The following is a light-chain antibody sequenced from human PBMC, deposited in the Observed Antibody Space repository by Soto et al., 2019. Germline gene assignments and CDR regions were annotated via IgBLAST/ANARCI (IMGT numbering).Light chain of an antibody. CDR3: QQSYSTPRT. V-gene: IGKV1-39*01. CDR1: QSISSW. Sequence: DIQMTQSPSTLSASVGDRVTITCRASQSISSWLAWYQQKPGKAPNLLIYAASSLQSGVPSRFSGSGSGTDFNLSISRLQPEDFATYYCQQSYSTPRTFGQGTRVETK. CDR2: AAS. J-gene: IGKJ1*01.